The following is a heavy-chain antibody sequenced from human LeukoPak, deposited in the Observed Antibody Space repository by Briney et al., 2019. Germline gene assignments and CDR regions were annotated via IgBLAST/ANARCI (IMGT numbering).Heavy chain of an antibody. V-gene: IGHV5-51*01. CDR2: IYPGDSDT. D-gene: IGHD4-17*01. J-gene: IGHJ3*02. Sequence: GESLKISCKGSGYIFTNQWIAWVRQMPGKGLECMGIIYPGDSDTRYSPSFQGQVTISADKSISTAYLQRSSLKASDTAMYYCARPGLTTVTALGAFDMWGQGTMVTVSS. CDR1: GYIFTNQW. CDR3: ARPGLTTVTALGAFDM.